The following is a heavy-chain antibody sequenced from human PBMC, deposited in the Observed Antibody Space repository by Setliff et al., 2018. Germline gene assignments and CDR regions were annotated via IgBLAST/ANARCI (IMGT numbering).Heavy chain of an antibody. CDR1: GESFSGYF. Sequence: SETLSLTCAVYGESFSGYFWSWIRQTPEKGLEWIGEISHSGNTNYNPSFKSRVTISIDTSKNQFSLRLSSVTAADTAVYYCARTRYGLGGRPYWGQGTLVTVSS. V-gene: IGHV4-34*01. D-gene: IGHD2-15*01. J-gene: IGHJ4*02. CDR2: ISHSGNT. CDR3: ARTRYGLGGRPY.